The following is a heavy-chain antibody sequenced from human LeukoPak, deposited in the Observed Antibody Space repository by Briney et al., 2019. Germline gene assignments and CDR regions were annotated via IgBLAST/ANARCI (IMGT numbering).Heavy chain of an antibody. J-gene: IGHJ5*02. CDR2: INAGNGNT. CDR3: ARDHSSGYHNWFDP. CDR1: GYTFTSYA. V-gene: IGHV1-3*01. D-gene: IGHD6-19*01. Sequence: ASVKVSCKASGYTFTSYAMHWVRQAPGQRLEWMGWINAGNGNTKYSQKLQGRVTMTTDTSTSTAYMELRSLRSDDTAVYYCARDHSSGYHNWFDPWGQGTLVTVSS.